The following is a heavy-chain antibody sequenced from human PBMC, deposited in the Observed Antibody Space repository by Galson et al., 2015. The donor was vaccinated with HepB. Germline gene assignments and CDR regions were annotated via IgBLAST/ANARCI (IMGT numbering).Heavy chain of an antibody. J-gene: IGHJ6*02. CDR2: ISYDGSNK. Sequence: SLRLSCAASGFTFSSYGMHWVRQAPGKGLEWVAVISYDGSNKYYADSVKGRSTISRDNSKNTLYLQMNSLRAEDTAVYYCAKYLMDSSSFYYYYYGMDVWGQGTTVTVSS. D-gene: IGHD6-13*01. CDR3: AKYLMDSSSFYYYYYGMDV. CDR1: GFTFSSYG. V-gene: IGHV3-30*18.